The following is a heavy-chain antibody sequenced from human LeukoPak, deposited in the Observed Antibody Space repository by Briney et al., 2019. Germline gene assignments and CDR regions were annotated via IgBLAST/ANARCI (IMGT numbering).Heavy chain of an antibody. V-gene: IGHV4-30-4*08. J-gene: IGHJ4*02. CDR2: IYYSGST. D-gene: IGHD5-18*01. CDR3: ARVDNSYGPSGGVDY. Sequence: PSETLSLTCAVYGGSFSGYYWSWIRQPPGKGLEWIGYIYYSGSTYYHPSLKSRVTISVDTSKNQFSLKLSSVTAADTAVYYCARVDNSYGPSGGVDYWGQGTLVTVSS. CDR1: GGSFSGYY.